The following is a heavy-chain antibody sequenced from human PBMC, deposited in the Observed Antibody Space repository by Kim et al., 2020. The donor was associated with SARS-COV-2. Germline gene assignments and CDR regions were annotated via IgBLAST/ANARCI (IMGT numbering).Heavy chain of an antibody. CDR3: AREEREGYSLNYYGMDV. Sequence: SETLSLTCTVSGGSISSYYWSWIRQHPGKGLEWIGYIYYSGSTYYNPSLKSRVTISVDTSKNQFSLKLSSVTAADTAVYYCAREEREGYSLNYYGMDVWGQGTTVTVSS. CDR2: IYYSGST. CDR1: GGSISSYY. D-gene: IGHD5-18*01. V-gene: IGHV4-59*06. J-gene: IGHJ6*02.